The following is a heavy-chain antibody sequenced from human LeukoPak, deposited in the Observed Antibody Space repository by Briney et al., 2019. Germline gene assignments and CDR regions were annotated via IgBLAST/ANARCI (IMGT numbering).Heavy chain of an antibody. CDR2: LDSDGSST. CDR1: GFTFSSYW. D-gene: IGHD5-24*01. CDR3: AREDSTEMATINNYYYYGMDV. V-gene: IGHV3-74*01. Sequence: GGSLRLSCAASGFTFSSYWMHWVRQAPGKGLVWVSRLDSDGSSTNYADSVKGRFTISRDNAKNTLYLQMNSLRAEDTAVYYCAREDSTEMATINNYYYYGMDVWGQGTTVTVSS. J-gene: IGHJ6*02.